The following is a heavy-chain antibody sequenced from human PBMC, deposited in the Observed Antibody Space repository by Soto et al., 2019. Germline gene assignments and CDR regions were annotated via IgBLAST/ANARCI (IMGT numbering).Heavy chain of an antibody. J-gene: IGHJ4*02. D-gene: IGHD3-10*01. CDR3: ARAKVVRGSYVTLDY. CDR1: GGSFSGYY. V-gene: IGHV4-34*01. Sequence: QVQLQQWGAGLLKPSETLSLTSAVYGGSFSGYYWSWIRQPPGKGLEWIGEINHSGSTNYNPPLKSRVTLAVDTSKNQFSLKLSSVTAADTAVYYCARAKVVRGSYVTLDYWGQGTLVTVSS. CDR2: INHSGST.